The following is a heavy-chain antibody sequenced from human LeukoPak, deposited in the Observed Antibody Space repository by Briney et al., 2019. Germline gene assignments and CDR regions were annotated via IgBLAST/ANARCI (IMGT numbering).Heavy chain of an antibody. Sequence: GGSLRLSCTASGFTFSRYALNWVRQAPGKGLEWVSYISRTNEIHDADSVKGRFTISRDDAKNSLYLQMNSLRVDDTAVYYCARDSGLPGYWGQGTLVTVSS. CDR1: GFTFSRYA. J-gene: IGHJ4*02. D-gene: IGHD3-10*01. V-gene: IGHV3-21*05. CDR3: ARDSGLPGY. CDR2: ISRTNEI.